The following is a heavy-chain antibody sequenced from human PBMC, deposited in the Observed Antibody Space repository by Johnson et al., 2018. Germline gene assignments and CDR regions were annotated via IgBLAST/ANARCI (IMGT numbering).Heavy chain of an antibody. CDR2: ISADGSVG. CDR1: GFTFNSHG. D-gene: IGHD6-13*01. V-gene: IGHV3-30*18. J-gene: IGHJ6*03. CDR3: AKDGGVAVALRYVDV. Sequence: QLVQSGGGVVQPGRSLRLSCTGSGFTFNSHGMHWVRQAPGKGLEWVAIISADGSVGYYADSVKGRFTISRDNSKNTLYLQMNSLRAEDTALYYCAKDGGVAVALRYVDVWGKGTTVTVSS.